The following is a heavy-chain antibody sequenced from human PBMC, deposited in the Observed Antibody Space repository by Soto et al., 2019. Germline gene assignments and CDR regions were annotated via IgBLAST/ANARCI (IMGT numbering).Heavy chain of an antibody. V-gene: IGHV4-38-2*01. D-gene: IGHD7-27*01. J-gene: IGHJ5*02. CDR1: GEYISNGYF. Sequence: TXGTLSLTCDVSGEYISNGYFWAWIRQPPGKGLEWIGSIFYDASTYDNPSLKSRVTMSVDTSTNQFSLRLESVTAADTAVYYCARLFGANWRFDPWGQGSLVTVSS. CDR3: ARLFGANWRFDP. CDR2: IFYDAST.